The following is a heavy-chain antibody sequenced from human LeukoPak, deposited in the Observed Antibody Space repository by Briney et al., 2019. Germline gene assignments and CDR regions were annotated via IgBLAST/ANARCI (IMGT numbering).Heavy chain of an antibody. CDR1: GDSVSSNSAA. J-gene: IGHJ6*02. V-gene: IGHV6-1*01. D-gene: IGHD6-6*01. CDR3: ARGPSSSDAYYYYGMDV. CDR2: TYYRSKWYN. Sequence: SQTLSLTCAISGDSVSSNSAAWNWIRQSPSRGLEWLGRTYYRSKWYNDYAVSVKSRITINPDTSKNQFSLRLNSVTPEDTAVYYCARGPSSSDAYYYYGMDVWGQGTTVTVSS.